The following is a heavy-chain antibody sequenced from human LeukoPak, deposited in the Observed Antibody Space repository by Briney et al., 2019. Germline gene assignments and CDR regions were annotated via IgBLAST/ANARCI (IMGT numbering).Heavy chain of an antibody. CDR3: ARSNWYFDV. CDR2: IYSDGTT. CDR1: GFTVSSNY. Sequence: PGGSLRLSCAASGFTVSSNYMSWVRQAPGKGLEWVSFIYSDGTTYYADSVKGRFTISRHNSKNTLYLQMNTLRAEDTAVYYCARSNWYFDVWGRSTLVTVSS. J-gene: IGHJ2*01. V-gene: IGHV3-53*04.